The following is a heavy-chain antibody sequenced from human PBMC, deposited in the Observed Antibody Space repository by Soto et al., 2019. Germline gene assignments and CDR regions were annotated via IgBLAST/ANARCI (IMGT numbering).Heavy chain of an antibody. J-gene: IGHJ4*02. V-gene: IGHV5-51*01. CDR3: ARLRGELHLSYFDY. Sequence: GESLKISCNGSGYTFSNYCIGCVRQMPGKGLEWMGIIYPGDSDTRYSPSFQGQVTLSADKSIRTAYLQWSSLKASDTAMYYCARLRGELHLSYFDYWGQGTLVTVSS. CDR1: GYTFSNYC. D-gene: IGHD1-26*01. CDR2: IYPGDSDT.